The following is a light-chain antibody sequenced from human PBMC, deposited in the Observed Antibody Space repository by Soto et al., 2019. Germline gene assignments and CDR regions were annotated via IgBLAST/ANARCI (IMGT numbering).Light chain of an antibody. CDR3: QSYDSSLSVV. J-gene: IGLJ2*01. V-gene: IGLV1-40*01. Sequence: QSVLTQPPSVSGAPGQRVTISCTGSSSNIGAGYDVHWYQQLPGTAPKLLIYGNSNRPSGVPDRLSGSKSGTSASLAITKLQAEDEADYYCQSYDSSLSVVFGGGTKLTVL. CDR2: GNS. CDR1: SSNIGAGYD.